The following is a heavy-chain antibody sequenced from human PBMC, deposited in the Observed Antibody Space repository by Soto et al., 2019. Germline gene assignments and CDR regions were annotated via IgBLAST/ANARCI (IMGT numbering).Heavy chain of an antibody. J-gene: IGHJ6*02. D-gene: IGHD6-13*01. CDR2: IWYDGSNK. CDR3: SREDSSSRYQEYYYYYGMDV. V-gene: IGHV3-33*01. CDR1: GFTFSSYG. Sequence: GGSLRLSCAASGFTFSSYGMHWVRQAPGKGLEWVAVIWYDGSNKYYADSVKGRFTISRDNSKNTLYLQMNSLRAEDTAVYYCSREDSSSRYQEYYYYYGMDVWGQGTTVTVSS.